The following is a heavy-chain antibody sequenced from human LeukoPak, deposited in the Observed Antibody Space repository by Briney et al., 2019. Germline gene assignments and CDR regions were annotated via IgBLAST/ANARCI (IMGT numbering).Heavy chain of an antibody. CDR1: GGSFSGYY. CDR3: ARERIQLWLRYFDY. V-gene: IGHV4-34*01. J-gene: IGHJ4*02. CDR2: INHSGST. D-gene: IGHD5-18*01. Sequence: SETLSLTCAAYGGSFSGYYWSWIRQPPGKWLEWIGEINHSGSTNYNPSLKSRVTISVDTSKNQFSLKLSSVTAADTAVYYCARERIQLWLRYFDYWGQGTLVTVSP.